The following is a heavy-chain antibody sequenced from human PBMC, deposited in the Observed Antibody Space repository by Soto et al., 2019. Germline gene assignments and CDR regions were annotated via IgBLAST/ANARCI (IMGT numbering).Heavy chain of an antibody. CDR3: ARDIAARPVYFDY. J-gene: IGHJ4*02. D-gene: IGHD6-6*01. Sequence: QVQLVQSGAEVKKPGASVKVSCKASGYTFNSYGISWVRQAPGQGLEWMGWISAYNCNTNYAQKHQGRVTITTDTSTITAYMELRSLRSDDTALYYCARDIAARPVYFDYWGQGTLVTVSS. CDR1: GYTFNSYG. V-gene: IGHV1-18*04. CDR2: ISAYNCNT.